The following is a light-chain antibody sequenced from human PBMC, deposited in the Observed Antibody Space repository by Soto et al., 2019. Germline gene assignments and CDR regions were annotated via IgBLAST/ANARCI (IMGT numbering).Light chain of an antibody. J-gene: IGLJ2*01. Sequence: QSALTQPASVSGSPGQSITISCTGTSSDVGGYNYVSWYQQHPGKAPKLIIYEVSNRPSGVSNRFSGSKSGNTASLTISGLKAEDEADYYCCSYITNTYVVFGGGTKLTVL. CDR3: CSYITNTYVV. CDR1: SSDVGGYNY. V-gene: IGLV2-14*01. CDR2: EVS.